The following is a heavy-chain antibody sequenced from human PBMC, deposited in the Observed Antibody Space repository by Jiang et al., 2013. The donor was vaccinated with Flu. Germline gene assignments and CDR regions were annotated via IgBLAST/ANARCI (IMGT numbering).Heavy chain of an antibody. CDR1: GYSFTSYW. V-gene: IGHV5-10-1*01. CDR2: IDPIDSYS. J-gene: IGHJ5*02. D-gene: IGHD2-8*01. Sequence: GAEVKKPGESLRISCKGSGYSFTSYWISWLRQMPGKGLEWMGRIDPIDSYSNYSPSFQGHVNISVDRSISTAYLQWSSLKASDTAIYYCARHNGASAHQRSLPGNNWFDPWGQGTLVTVSS. CDR3: ARHNGASAHQRSLPGNNWFDP.